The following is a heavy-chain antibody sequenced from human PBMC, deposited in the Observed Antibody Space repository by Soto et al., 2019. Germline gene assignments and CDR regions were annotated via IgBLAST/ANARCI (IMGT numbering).Heavy chain of an antibody. CDR3: TTGRDGYKDYFDY. J-gene: IGHJ4*02. V-gene: IGHV3-15*01. CDR1: GFTFSNAG. D-gene: IGHD5-12*01. Sequence: SLRLSCAASGFTFSNAGMSWVRQAPGKGLERVGRIKSKTDGGKTDYAAPVKCRFTSSKDDSKNTLYLQMNSLKTEDTAVYYCTTGRDGYKDYFDYWGQGTLDTSPQ. CDR2: IKSKTDGGKT.